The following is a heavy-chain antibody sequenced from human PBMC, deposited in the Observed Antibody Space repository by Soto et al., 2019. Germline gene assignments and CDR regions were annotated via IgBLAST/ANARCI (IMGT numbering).Heavy chain of an antibody. CDR1: GGSISSSSYY. CDR2: IYYSGST. V-gene: IGHV4-39*01. Sequence: PSETLSLTCTVSGGSISSSSYYWGWIRQPPGKGLEWIGGIYYSGSTYYNPSLKSRFTISVDTSKNQFSLKLSSVTAADTAVYYCATAITMIVVSGAFDIWGQGTMVTVSS. D-gene: IGHD3-22*01. CDR3: ATAITMIVVSGAFDI. J-gene: IGHJ3*02.